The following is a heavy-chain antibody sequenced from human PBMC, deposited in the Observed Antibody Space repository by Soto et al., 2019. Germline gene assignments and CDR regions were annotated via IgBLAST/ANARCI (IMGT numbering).Heavy chain of an antibody. CDR2: IIPILGIA. J-gene: IGHJ3*02. V-gene: IGHV1-69*08. Sequence: QVQLVQSGAEVKKPGSSVKVSCKASGGTFSSYTISWVRQAPGQGLEWMGRIIPILGIANYAQKFQGRVTITADKSTSTAYLELSSLRSEDTAVYYCARDPSDFSSISGNAVDIGGQGTMVTVSS. CDR3: ARDPSDFSSISGNAVDI. D-gene: IGHD2-2*01. CDR1: GGTFSSYT.